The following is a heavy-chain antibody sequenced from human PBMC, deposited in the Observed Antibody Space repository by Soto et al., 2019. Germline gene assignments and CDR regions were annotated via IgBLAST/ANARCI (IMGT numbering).Heavy chain of an antibody. Sequence: GGSLRLSCAASGFTFSNSDMNWVRQAPGKGLEWVSGVSWNGSRTHYADSVKGRFIISRDNSRNFLYQQMNSLRPEDMAVYYCVSEEKLXLFGELIPYYYYYGMDVWGQGTTVTVSS. CDR1: GFTFSNSD. J-gene: IGHJ6*02. D-gene: IGHD3-10*01. CDR3: VSEEKLXLFGELIPYYYYYGMDV. V-gene: IGHV3-35*01. CDR2: VSWNGSRT.